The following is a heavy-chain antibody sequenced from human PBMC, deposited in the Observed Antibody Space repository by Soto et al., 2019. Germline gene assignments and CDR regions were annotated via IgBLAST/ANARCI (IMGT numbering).Heavy chain of an antibody. J-gene: IGHJ4*02. CDR1: GGSISSSSYY. CDR2: IYYSGST. D-gene: IGHD2-21*02. V-gene: IGHV4-39*01. Sequence: QLQLQESGPGLVKPSETLSLTCTVSGGSISSSSYYWGWIRQPPGKGLEWIGSIYYSGSTYYNPSLKSRVTISVDTSKNQFSLTLSSVTAADTAVYYCARVGVVVTAIDWGQGTLVTVSS. CDR3: ARVGVVVTAID.